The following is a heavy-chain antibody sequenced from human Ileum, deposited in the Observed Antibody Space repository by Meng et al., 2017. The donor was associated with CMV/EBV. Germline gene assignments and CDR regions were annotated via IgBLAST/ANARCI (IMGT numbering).Heavy chain of an antibody. J-gene: IGHJ4*02. CDR1: GFTCSNYG. V-gene: IGHV3-30*18. Sequence: ASGFTCSNYGMHWVRQAPGKGLEWVAVISDDGNNKYYVDSVKGRFTISRDNSKNTLYLQMNSLRADDTAVYYCAKGRGYSYGGGFDYWGQGTLVTVSS. CDR2: ISDDGNNK. D-gene: IGHD5-18*01. CDR3: AKGRGYSYGGGFDY.